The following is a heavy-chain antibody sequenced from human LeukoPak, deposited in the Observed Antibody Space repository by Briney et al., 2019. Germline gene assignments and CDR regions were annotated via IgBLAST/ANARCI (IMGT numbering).Heavy chain of an antibody. CDR2: ISASGGST. V-gene: IGHV3-23*01. D-gene: IGHD5-18*01. J-gene: IGHJ4*02. CDR3: AKDDGYRYDNGGWFDY. Sequence: QPGGSLRLSCAASGFTFSSSAMSWVRQVPGKGLEWVSGISASGGSTYYADSVKGRFTISRDNSKNTVFLQMNSLRVDDTAVYYCAKDDGYRYDNGGWFDYWGQGTLVTVSS. CDR1: GFTFSSSA.